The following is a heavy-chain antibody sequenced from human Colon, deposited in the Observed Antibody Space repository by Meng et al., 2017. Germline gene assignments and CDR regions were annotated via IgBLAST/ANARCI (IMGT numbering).Heavy chain of an antibody. CDR2: IYYTWST. CDR1: GGSISGNY. D-gene: IGHD2-15*01. V-gene: IGHV4-59*01. J-gene: IGHJ4*02. CDR3: AKYDRPPYCFEY. Sequence: QLRPPESGPGLLKPSETLSLPRTVSGGSISGNYWSWIRPSPGRGLEWIAYIYYTWSTNYNPSFKSRATISVDTSKNQFSLNLASVTAADTAVYYCAKYDRPPYCFEYWGQGTLVTVSS.